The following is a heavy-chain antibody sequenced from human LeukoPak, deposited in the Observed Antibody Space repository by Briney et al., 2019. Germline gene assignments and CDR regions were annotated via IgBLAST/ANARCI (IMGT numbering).Heavy chain of an antibody. J-gene: IGHJ4*02. Sequence: GGSLRLSCAASGFTFSSYSMNWVRQAPGKGLEWVSYIGSSSSPTYYADSVKGRFTISRDNAKNSLYLQLNSLRAEDTAVYYCARGFKTAGDERAYWGQGTLVTVSS. V-gene: IGHV3-48*01. CDR1: GFTFSSYS. D-gene: IGHD4-17*01. CDR2: IGSSSSPT. CDR3: ARGFKTAGDERAY.